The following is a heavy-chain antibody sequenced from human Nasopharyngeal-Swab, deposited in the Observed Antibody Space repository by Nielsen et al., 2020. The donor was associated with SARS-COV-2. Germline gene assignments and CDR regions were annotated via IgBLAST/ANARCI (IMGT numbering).Heavy chain of an antibody. CDR2: INTNTGNP. Sequence: VRQAPGQGLEWMGWINTNTGNPTYAQGFTGRFAFSLDTSVSTAYLQISSLKAEDTAVYYCAREGHYCSSTSCAYFDYWGQGTLVTVSS. J-gene: IGHJ4*02. CDR3: AREGHYCSSTSCAYFDY. V-gene: IGHV7-4-1*02. D-gene: IGHD2-2*01.